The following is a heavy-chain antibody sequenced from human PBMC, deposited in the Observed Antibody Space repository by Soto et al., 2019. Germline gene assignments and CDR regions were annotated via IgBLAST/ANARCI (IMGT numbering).Heavy chain of an antibody. J-gene: IGHJ5*02. CDR3: VVVPAPIHSHNWFDP. D-gene: IGHD2-2*01. V-gene: IGHV3-30-3*01. CDR2: ISYDGSNK. CDR1: GFTFSSYA. Sequence: GGSLRLSCAASGFTFSSYAMHWVRQAPGKGLEWVAVISYDGSNKYYADSVKGRFTISRDNSKNTLYLQMNSLRAEDTAVYYCVVVPAPIHSHNWFDPWGQGTLVTVSS.